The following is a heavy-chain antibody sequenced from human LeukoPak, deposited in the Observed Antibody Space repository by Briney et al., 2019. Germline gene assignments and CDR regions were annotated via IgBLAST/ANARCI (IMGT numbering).Heavy chain of an antibody. CDR2: MNPNSGNT. CDR3: ASRLFGELFSFDP. V-gene: IGHV1-8*01. D-gene: IGHD3-10*02. J-gene: IGHJ5*02. CDR1: GYTFTSYD. Sequence: GASVKVSCKASGYTFTSYDINWVRQATGQGLEWMGWMNPNSGNTGYAQKFQGRVTMTRNTSISTAYMELSGLRSEDTAVYYCASRLFGELFSFDPWGQGTLVTVSS.